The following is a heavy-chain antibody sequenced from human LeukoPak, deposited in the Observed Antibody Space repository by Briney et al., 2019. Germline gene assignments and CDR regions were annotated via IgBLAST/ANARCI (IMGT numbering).Heavy chain of an antibody. D-gene: IGHD6-19*01. Sequence: GGSLRLSCAASGFTFSSYGMHWVRQAPGKGLEWVAVISYDGSNKYYADSVKGRFTISRDNSKYTLYLQMNSLRAEDTAVYYCAKDRRWIAVAGGYYYYYYMDVWGKGTTVTVSS. V-gene: IGHV3-30*18. CDR1: GFTFSSYG. J-gene: IGHJ6*03. CDR2: ISYDGSNK. CDR3: AKDRRWIAVAGGYYYYYYMDV.